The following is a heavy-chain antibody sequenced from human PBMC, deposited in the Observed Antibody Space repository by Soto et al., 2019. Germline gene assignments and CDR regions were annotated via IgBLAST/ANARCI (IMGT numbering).Heavy chain of an antibody. Sequence: QVQLQQWGAGLLKPSETLSLTCAVYGGSFSGYYWSWIRQPPGKGPELIGEINHSESTNYNQSLKSRVTISVDTTKNQFSLQLSSVTAADTAVYYCARDSSSSSYGMDVWGQGTTVTVSS. J-gene: IGHJ6*02. D-gene: IGHD6-6*01. CDR1: GGSFSGYY. CDR2: INHSEST. CDR3: ARDSSSSSYGMDV. V-gene: IGHV4-34*01.